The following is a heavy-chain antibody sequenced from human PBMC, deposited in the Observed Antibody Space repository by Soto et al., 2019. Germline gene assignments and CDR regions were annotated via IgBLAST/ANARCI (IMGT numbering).Heavy chain of an antibody. J-gene: IGHJ6*02. CDR3: AGSAVAGTDYYYGMDV. D-gene: IGHD6-19*01. Sequence: GGSLRLSCAASGFTFSSYAMHWVRQAPGKGLEWVAVISYDGSNKYYADSVKGRFTISRDNSKNTLYLQMNSLRAEDTAVYYCAGSAVAGTDYYYGMDVWGQGTTVTVSS. CDR2: ISYDGSNK. CDR1: GFTFSSYA. V-gene: IGHV3-30-3*01.